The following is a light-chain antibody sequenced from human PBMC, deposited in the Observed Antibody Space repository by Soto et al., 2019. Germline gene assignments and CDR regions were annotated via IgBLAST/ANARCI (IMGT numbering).Light chain of an antibody. V-gene: IGKV1-39*01. CDR1: QSIRSY. J-gene: IGKJ1*01. Sequence: DIQMTQSPSSLSASVGDRVTITCRASQSIRSYLNWYRQKPGKAPKVLIYAASGLQTGVPSRFSGSGSGTDFTLSISSLQREDFATYYCQQSYITPPGTFGQGTKVDI. CDR3: QQSYITPPGT. CDR2: AAS.